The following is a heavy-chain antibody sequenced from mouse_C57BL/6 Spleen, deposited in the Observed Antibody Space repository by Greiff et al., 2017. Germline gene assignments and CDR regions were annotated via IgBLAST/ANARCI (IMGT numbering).Heavy chain of an antibody. CDR3: ARDYYSSRWFAY. CDR1: GYTFTSYW. Sequence: QVQLQQPGAELVRPGSSVKLSCKASGYTFTSYWMHWVKQRPIQGLEWIGNIDPSDSETHYNQKFKDKATLTVDKSSSTAYMQLSSLTSEDSAVYYCARDYYSSRWFAYWGQGTLVTVSA. J-gene: IGHJ3*01. V-gene: IGHV1-52*01. D-gene: IGHD1-1*01. CDR2: IDPSDSET.